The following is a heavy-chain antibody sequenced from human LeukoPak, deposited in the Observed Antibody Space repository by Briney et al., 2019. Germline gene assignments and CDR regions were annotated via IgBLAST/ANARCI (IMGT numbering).Heavy chain of an antibody. CDR3: AHRRPELLWFGERYYGSRARKSGPFDY. CDR2: IYWDDDK. CDR1: GFSLSTSGVG. V-gene: IGHV2-5*02. D-gene: IGHD3-10*01. J-gene: IGHJ4*02. Sequence: SGPTLVKPTQTLTLTCTFSGFSLSTSGVGVGWIRQPPGKALEWLALIYWDDDKRYSSSLKSRLTITKDTSKNQVVLTMTNMDPVDTATYYCAHRRPELLWFGERYYGSRARKSGPFDYWGQGTLVTVSS.